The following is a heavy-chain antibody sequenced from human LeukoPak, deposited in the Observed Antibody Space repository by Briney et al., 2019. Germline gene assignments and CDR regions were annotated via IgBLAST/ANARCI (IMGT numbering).Heavy chain of an antibody. CDR1: GYSFTSYW. V-gene: IGHV5-51*01. CDR2: IYPGDSDT. CDR3: ARTYCSSTSCSPEYFQH. J-gene: IGHJ1*01. D-gene: IGHD2-2*01. Sequence: PGESLKISCKGSGYSFTSYWIGWVRQMPGKGLEWMGIIYPGDSDTRYSPSFQGQVTISADKSISTAYLQWSSLKASDTAMYYCARTYCSSTSCSPEYFQHWGQGTPVTVSS.